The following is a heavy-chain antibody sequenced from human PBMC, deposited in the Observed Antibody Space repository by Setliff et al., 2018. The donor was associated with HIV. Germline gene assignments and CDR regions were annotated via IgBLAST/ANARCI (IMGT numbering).Heavy chain of an antibody. Sequence: SETLSLTCAVYGGSFSGYYWSWIRQPPGKGLEWIGEINHSGSTNYNPSLKSRVTISLDTSKNQFSLKLSSVTAADTAVYYCARVPFNFWSDSPWEDSWGQGTLVTVSS. D-gene: IGHD3-3*01. CDR1: GGSFSGYY. V-gene: IGHV4-34*01. CDR2: INHSGST. J-gene: IGHJ4*02. CDR3: ARVPFNFWSDSPWEDS.